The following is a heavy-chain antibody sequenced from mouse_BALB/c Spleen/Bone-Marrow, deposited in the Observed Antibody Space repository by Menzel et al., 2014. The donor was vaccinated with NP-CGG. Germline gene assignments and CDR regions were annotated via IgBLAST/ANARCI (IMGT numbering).Heavy chain of an antibody. CDR2: ISPSNGGT. V-gene: IGHV1S81*02. Sequence: VQLQQSGAELVKPGASVKLSCKASGYTFTSYYMYWVKQRPGQGLEWIGGISPSNGGTNFNEKFKSKATLTVDKSSSAAYMQLGSLTSEDSAVYYCTGYTYGDYPYYYAMDYWGQGTSVTVSS. D-gene: IGHD2-13*01. CDR3: TGYTYGDYPYYYAMDY. CDR1: GYTFTSYY. J-gene: IGHJ4*01.